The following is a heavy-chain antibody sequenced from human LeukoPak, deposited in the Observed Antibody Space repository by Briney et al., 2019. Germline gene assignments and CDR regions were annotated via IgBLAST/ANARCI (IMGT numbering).Heavy chain of an antibody. CDR3: ARETYYYDSSGRPHYYFDN. V-gene: IGHV3-33*01. J-gene: IGHJ4*02. CDR2: IRSGGNDK. Sequence: GGSLRLSCTASGFIFSTYDLHWVRQAPGKGLEWVAVIRSGGNDKYYADSVKGRFTISRDTSTKMLYLQMSSLRADDTALYYCARETYYYDSSGRPHYYFDNWGQGTLVTVSP. CDR1: GFIFSTYD. D-gene: IGHD3-22*01.